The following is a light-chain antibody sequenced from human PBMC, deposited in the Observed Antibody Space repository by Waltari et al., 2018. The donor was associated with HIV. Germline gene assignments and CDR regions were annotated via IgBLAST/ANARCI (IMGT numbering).Light chain of an antibody. CDR3: CSYAGSYTFV. CDR1: SSDVGGYNY. J-gene: IGLJ2*01. CDR2: DVT. V-gene: IGLV2-11*01. Sequence: QSALTQPRSVSGSPGQSVTISCTGTSSDVGGYNYVSWYQQHTGKAPTLMIYDVTKRPQGVPDRFAGSKSGNTASLTISGLQAEDEADYYCCSYAGSYTFVFGGGTKVTVL.